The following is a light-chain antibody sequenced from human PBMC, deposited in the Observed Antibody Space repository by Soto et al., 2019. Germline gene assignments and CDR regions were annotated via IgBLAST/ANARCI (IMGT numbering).Light chain of an antibody. CDR2: AAS. J-gene: IGKJ5*01. CDR3: QQYYSYPS. V-gene: IGKV1-8*01. Sequence: ALRMTQSPSSLSASTGDRVTITCRASQGISSYLAWYQQKPGKAPKLLIYAASTLQSGVPSRFSGSGSGTDFTLTISCLQSEDFATYYCQQYYSYPSFGQGTRLEMK. CDR1: QGISSY.